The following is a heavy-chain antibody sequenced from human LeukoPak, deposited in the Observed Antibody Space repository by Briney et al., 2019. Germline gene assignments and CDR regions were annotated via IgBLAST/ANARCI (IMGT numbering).Heavy chain of an antibody. D-gene: IGHD1-26*01. CDR3: ARRRYSGSSQHFDY. V-gene: IGHV3-7*01. J-gene: IGHJ4*02. Sequence: SGGSLRLSCAASGFTFSSYWMSWVRQAPGKGLERVANIKQDGSEKYYVDSVKGRFTISRDNAKNSLYLQMNSLRAEDTAVYYCARRRYSGSSQHFDYWGQGTLVTVSS. CDR2: IKQDGSEK. CDR1: GFTFSSYW.